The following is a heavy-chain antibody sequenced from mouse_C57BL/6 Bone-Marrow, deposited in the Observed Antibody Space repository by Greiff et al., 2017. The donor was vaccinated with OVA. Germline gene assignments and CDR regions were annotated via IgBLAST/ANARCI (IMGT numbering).Heavy chain of an antibody. CDR2: IDPENGDT. Sequence: EVQLVESGAELVRPGASVKLSCTASGFNIKDDYMHWVKQRPEQGLEWIGWIDPENGDTEYASKFQGKATITADTSSNTAYLQLSSLTSEDTAVYYCTTGSSVLLRRDFDYWGQGTTLTVSS. CDR3: TTGSSVLLRRDFDY. CDR1: GFNIKDDY. V-gene: IGHV14-4*01. J-gene: IGHJ2*01. D-gene: IGHD1-1*01.